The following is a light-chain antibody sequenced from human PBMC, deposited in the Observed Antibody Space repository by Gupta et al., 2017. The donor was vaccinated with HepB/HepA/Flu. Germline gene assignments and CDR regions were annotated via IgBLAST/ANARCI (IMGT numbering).Light chain of an antibody. CDR1: SNDIGGYNY. Sequence: QSVLTQPASVSGSPGQSITISCTGTSNDIGGYNYVSWYQQRPGEAPKVIIFDVSNRPLGVSDRFSGSKSGNTASLTISGLQPEDEADYYCTSYTSSSPWVFGGGTKLTVL. CDR3: TSYTSSSPWV. CDR2: DVS. J-gene: IGLJ3*02. V-gene: IGLV2-14*03.